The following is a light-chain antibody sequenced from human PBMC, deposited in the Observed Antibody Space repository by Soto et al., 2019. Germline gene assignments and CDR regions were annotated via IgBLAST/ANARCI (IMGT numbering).Light chain of an antibody. CDR3: QQYNYWPIT. CDR1: QTVSSS. J-gene: IGKJ5*01. V-gene: IGKV3-15*01. Sequence: EIVMTQSPATLSVSPGERATLSCMASQTVSSSLAWYQQKPGQAPRLLIYDASTRALDTPARFAGSGSGTEFTLTISSLQSEDFAVYFCQQYNYWPITFGQGTRLEIK. CDR2: DAS.